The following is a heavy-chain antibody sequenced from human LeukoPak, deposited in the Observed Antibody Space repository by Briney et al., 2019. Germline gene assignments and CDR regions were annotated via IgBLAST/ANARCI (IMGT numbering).Heavy chain of an antibody. Sequence: PSQTLSLTCAVSGGSISSGGYSWSWIRQPPGKGLEWIGYIYHSGSTYYNPSLKSRVTISVDRSKNQFSLKLSSVTAADTAVYYCAREVYDSSGYYGGEYYFDYWGQGTLVTVSS. CDR1: GGSISSGGYS. D-gene: IGHD3-22*01. J-gene: IGHJ4*02. CDR3: AREVYDSSGYYGGEYYFDY. V-gene: IGHV4-30-2*01. CDR2: IYHSGST.